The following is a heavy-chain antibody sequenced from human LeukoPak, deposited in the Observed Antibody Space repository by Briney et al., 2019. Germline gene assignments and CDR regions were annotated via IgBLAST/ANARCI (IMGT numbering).Heavy chain of an antibody. CDR2: ISGSGGST. J-gene: IGHJ4*02. CDR3: AKEYGSRFLEGFDY. CDR1: GFTLSSYA. D-gene: IGHD3-3*01. Sequence: PGGSLRLSCAASGFTLSSYATSWVRQAPGKGLEWVSAISGSGGSTYYADSVKGRFTISRDNSKNTLYLQMNSLRAEDTAVYYCAKEYGSRFLEGFDYRGQGTLVTVSS. V-gene: IGHV3-23*01.